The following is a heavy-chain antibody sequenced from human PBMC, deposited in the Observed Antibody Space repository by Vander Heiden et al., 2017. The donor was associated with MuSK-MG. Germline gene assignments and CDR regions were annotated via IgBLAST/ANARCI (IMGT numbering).Heavy chain of an antibody. Sequence: QVHLVQSGPDVKKPGASVKVSCKASGYTFPAYYIHWLRQAPGQGLDWMGWINPDTGATGYAQNLQGRVTMTRDTSITTAYMELSSLRSDDTAVYFCARDRTSSWYGGTDYWGQGTLVTVSS. D-gene: IGHD3-10*01. CDR2: INPDTGAT. CDR1: GYTFPAYY. V-gene: IGHV1-2*02. J-gene: IGHJ4*02. CDR3: ARDRTSSWYGGTDY.